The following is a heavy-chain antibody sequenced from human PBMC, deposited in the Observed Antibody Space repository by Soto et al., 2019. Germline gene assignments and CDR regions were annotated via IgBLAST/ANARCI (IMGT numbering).Heavy chain of an antibody. CDR1: GFTFSSYG. Sequence: QVQLVESGGGVVQPGRSLRLSCAASGFTFSSYGMHWVRQAPGKGLEWVAVIWYDGSNKYYADPVKGRFTISRDNSKNTLYLQMNSLRAEDTAVYYCARDHRYGDYENLFDYWGQGTLVTVSS. J-gene: IGHJ4*02. D-gene: IGHD4-17*01. CDR3: ARDHRYGDYENLFDY. CDR2: IWYDGSNK. V-gene: IGHV3-33*01.